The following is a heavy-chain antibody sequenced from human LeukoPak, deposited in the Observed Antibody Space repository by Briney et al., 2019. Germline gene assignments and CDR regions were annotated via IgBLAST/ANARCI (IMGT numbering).Heavy chain of an antibody. D-gene: IGHD5-12*01. CDR1: GGSISSSNYD. Sequence: PSETLSLTCSVSGGSISSSNYDWGWIRQPPGKGLEWIGNIYYSGSTYYNPSLESRVTLSVDTSKNKFSLNLRSVTAADTAVYYCARMVATVRTGAHFFHGMDVWGQGTTVTVSS. CDR2: IYYSGST. J-gene: IGHJ6*02. V-gene: IGHV4-39*07. CDR3: ARMVATVRTGAHFFHGMDV.